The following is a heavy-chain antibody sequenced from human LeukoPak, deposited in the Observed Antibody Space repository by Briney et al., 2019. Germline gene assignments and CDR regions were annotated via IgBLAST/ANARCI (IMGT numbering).Heavy chain of an antibody. CDR3: AKDTSTYYDFWSGYYPSID. V-gene: IGHV3-23*03. CDR1: GFTFNNYA. J-gene: IGHJ4*02. CDR2: IYSGGST. Sequence: GGSLRLSCAASGFTFNNYAMSWVRQAPGKGLEWVSVIYSGGSTYYADSVKGRFTISRDNSKNTLYLQMNSLRAEDTAVYYCAKDTSTYYDFWSGYYPSIDWGQGTLVTVSS. D-gene: IGHD3-3*01.